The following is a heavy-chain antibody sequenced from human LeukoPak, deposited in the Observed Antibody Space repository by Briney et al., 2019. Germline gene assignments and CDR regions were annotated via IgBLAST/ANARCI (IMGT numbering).Heavy chain of an antibody. V-gene: IGHV3-23*01. CDR1: GFTFSSHA. J-gene: IGHJ6*02. Sequence: GGSLRLSCAASGFTFSSHAMSWVRQAPEKGLEWVSAISGSGGSTYYADSVKGRFTISRDNSKNTLHLQMNSLRAEDTAVYHCAKGLDIVVPYYAMDVWGQGTTVTVSS. D-gene: IGHD2-2*01. CDR3: AKGLDIVVPYYAMDV. CDR2: ISGSGGST.